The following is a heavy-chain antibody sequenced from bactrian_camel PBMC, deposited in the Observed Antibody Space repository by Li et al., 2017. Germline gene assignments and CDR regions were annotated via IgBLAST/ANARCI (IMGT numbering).Heavy chain of an antibody. CDR1: GFTFSSYW. CDR3: AADRLACLTPMPRPMSPRAYNL. D-gene: IGHD1*01. Sequence: HVQLVESGGGLVQPGGSLRLSCTASGFTFSSYWMYWVRQAPGKGLEWVSAISASGGTTIYADSVKGRFTISRDNAKNTVYLQMNSLKPEDTAMYYCAADRLACLTPMPRPMSPRAYNLWGQGTQVTVS. J-gene: IGHJ4*01. CDR2: ISASGGTT. V-gene: IGHV3S1*01.